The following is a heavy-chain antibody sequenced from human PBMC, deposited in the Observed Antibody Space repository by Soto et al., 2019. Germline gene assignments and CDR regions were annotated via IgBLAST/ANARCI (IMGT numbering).Heavy chain of an antibody. CDR3: ARAIYGGWFDP. CDR2: IYYSGST. CDR1: GGSISSGGYY. J-gene: IGHJ5*02. V-gene: IGHV4-31*03. Sequence: SEALSLTCTVSGGSISSGGYYWSWIRQHPGKGLEWIGYIYYSGSTNYNPSLESRVTISVDTSKNQFSLKLSSVTAADTAVYYCARAIYGGWFDPWGQGTLVTVSS. D-gene: IGHD3-16*01.